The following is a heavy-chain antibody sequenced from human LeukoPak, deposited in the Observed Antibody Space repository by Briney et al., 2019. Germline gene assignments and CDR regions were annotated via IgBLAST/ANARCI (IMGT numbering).Heavy chain of an antibody. Sequence: LRLSCAASGFTVSSNYMSWVRQPPGKALEWIGNIFYSGSTYYSPSLKSRVTISLDTSRNQFSLKLNSVTAADTAVYYCAKSNGYGLIDIWGQGTMVTVSS. D-gene: IGHD3-10*01. V-gene: IGHV4-59*02. J-gene: IGHJ3*02. CDR2: IFYSGST. CDR3: AKSNGYGLIDI. CDR1: GFTVSSNY.